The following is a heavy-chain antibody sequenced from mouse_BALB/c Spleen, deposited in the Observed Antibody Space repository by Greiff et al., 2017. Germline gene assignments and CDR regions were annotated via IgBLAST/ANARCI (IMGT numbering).Heavy chain of an antibody. CDR1: GYTFTSYW. Sequence: VQLQQPGAELVKPGAPVKLSCKASGYTFTSYWMNWVKQRPGRGLEWIGRIDPSDSETHYNQKFKDKATLTVDKSSSTAYIQLSSLTSEDSAVYYCARLRGYAMDYWGQGTSVTVSS. V-gene: IGHV1-69*02. J-gene: IGHJ4*01. D-gene: IGHD1-1*01. CDR3: ARLRGYAMDY. CDR2: IDPSDSET.